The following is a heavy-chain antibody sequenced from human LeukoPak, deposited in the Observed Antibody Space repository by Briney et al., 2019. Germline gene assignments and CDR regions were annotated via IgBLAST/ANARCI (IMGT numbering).Heavy chain of an antibody. D-gene: IGHD4-17*01. Sequence: GGSLRLSCAASGFTVSSNYMSWVRQAPGKGLEWVSVIYSGGSTYYADSVKGRFTISRDNSKNTLYLQMNSLRAEDTAVYYCARGPNFGDYVDFLDSWGQGTLVTVSS. CDR3: ARGPNFGDYVDFLDS. CDR2: IYSGGST. V-gene: IGHV3-53*01. J-gene: IGHJ4*02. CDR1: GFTVSSNY.